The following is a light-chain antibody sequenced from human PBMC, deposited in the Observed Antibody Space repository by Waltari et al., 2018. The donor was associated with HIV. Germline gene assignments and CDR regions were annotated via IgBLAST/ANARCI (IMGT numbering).Light chain of an antibody. J-gene: IGKJ3*01. CDR3: QQRSNWPPEFT. V-gene: IGKV3-11*01. CDR2: DAS. CDR1: QSVSNH. Sequence: DTVLTQYPATLPLSPGERTTLSCRASQSVSNHLAWYQQKPGQAPRLLIYDASTRATGVPARLSGSRSGTDFTLTISSLDPEDFAVYYCQQRSNWPPEFTFGPGTKVDIK.